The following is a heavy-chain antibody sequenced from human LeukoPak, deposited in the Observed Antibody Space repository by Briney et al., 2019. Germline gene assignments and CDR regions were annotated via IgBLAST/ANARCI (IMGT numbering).Heavy chain of an antibody. CDR1: GGSISSRNW. V-gene: IGHV4-4*02. CDR3: ARRPQYGDPALWAFDI. CDR2: IYHSGST. D-gene: IGHD4-17*01. J-gene: IGHJ3*02. Sequence: PSETLSLTCAVSGGSISSRNWWSWVRQPPGKGLEWIGEIYHSGSTYYNPSLKSRVTISVDTSKNQFSLKLSSVTAADTAVYYYARRPQYGDPALWAFDIWGQGTMVTVSS.